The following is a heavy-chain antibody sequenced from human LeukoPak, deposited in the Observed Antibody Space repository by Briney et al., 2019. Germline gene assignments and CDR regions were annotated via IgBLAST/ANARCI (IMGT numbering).Heavy chain of an antibody. Sequence: SETLSLTCTVSGGSISSYYWSWIRQPPVKGLEWIGEINHSGSANYNPSLKSRVTISLDTSKNQFSLKVSSVTAADTAVYYCARGQGTVTTHWGQGTLVTVSS. J-gene: IGHJ4*02. V-gene: IGHV4-34*01. D-gene: IGHD4-17*01. CDR3: ARGQGTVTTH. CDR2: INHSGSA. CDR1: GGSISSYY.